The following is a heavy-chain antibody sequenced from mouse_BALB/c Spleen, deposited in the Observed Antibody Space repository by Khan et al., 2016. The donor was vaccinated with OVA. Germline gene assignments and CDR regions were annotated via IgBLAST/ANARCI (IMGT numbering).Heavy chain of an antibody. CDR1: GHTFTKFG. Sequence: QIQLVQSGPEVKKPGETVKISCKASGHTFTKFGMNWVKLAPGKGLKWMGWINTYTGEPTYADDFNGRFAFSLETSASTAYLQINNLKNEDTATXFCARPPYFSYVLDNWGQGTSVTVSS. CDR2: INTYTGEP. V-gene: IGHV9-3-1*01. CDR3: ARPPYFSYVLDN. J-gene: IGHJ4*01. D-gene: IGHD2-10*01.